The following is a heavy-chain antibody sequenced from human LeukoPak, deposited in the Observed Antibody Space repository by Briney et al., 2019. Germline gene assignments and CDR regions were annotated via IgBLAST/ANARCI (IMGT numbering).Heavy chain of an antibody. D-gene: IGHD1-26*01. CDR3: ARDQTDDSGSYNWFDP. J-gene: IGHJ5*02. CDR1: GGSISSYY. CDR2: IYYSGST. Sequence: PSETLSLTCTVSGGSISSYYWSWIRQPPGKGLEWIGYIYYSGSTNYNPPLKSRVTISVDTSKNQFSLKLSSVTAADTAVYYCARDQTDDSGSYNWFDPWGQGTLVTVSS. V-gene: IGHV4-59*01.